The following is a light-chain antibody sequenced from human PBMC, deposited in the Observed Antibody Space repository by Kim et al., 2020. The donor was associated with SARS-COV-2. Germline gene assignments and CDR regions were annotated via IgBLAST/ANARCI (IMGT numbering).Light chain of an antibody. CDR1: TSNIGSDS. CDR2: DNN. CDR3: GTWDTSLSVGV. J-gene: IGLJ2*01. Sequence: GQKVTISCSGRTSNIGSDSVSWYQHLPGTAPNLLIYDNNKRPSGIPDRFSGSKSGTSATLGITGLQTGDEADYYCGTWDTSLSVGVFGGGTQLTVL. V-gene: IGLV1-51*01.